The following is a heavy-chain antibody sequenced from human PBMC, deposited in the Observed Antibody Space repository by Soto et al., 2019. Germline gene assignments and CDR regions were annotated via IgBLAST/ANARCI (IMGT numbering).Heavy chain of an antibody. Sequence: QVQLVQSGAEVRQPASSVKVSCKTSGATFSSCAITWVRQAPGHGLEWMGGIVPTVDTSTYAQKFQGRVTITADKFTNTVYMELSSLRSDDTAVYYCVRVVAIPGYPDNWGQGTLVTVSS. CDR1: GATFSSCA. J-gene: IGHJ4*02. D-gene: IGHD5-12*01. CDR3: VRVVAIPGYPDN. V-gene: IGHV1-69*14. CDR2: IVPTVDTS.